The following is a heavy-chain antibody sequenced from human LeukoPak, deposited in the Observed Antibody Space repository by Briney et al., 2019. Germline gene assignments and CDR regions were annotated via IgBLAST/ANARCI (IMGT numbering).Heavy chain of an antibody. V-gene: IGHV1-18*01. Sequence: AASVKVSCKASGYTFTSYGISWVRQAPGQGLEWMGWISAYNGNTNYAQKLQGRVTMTTDTSTSTAYMELRSLRSDDTAVYYCARDPGGRNYEGGWFDPWGQGTLVTVSS. J-gene: IGHJ5*02. CDR1: GYTFTSYG. D-gene: IGHD1-7*01. CDR2: ISAYNGNT. CDR3: ARDPGGRNYEGGWFDP.